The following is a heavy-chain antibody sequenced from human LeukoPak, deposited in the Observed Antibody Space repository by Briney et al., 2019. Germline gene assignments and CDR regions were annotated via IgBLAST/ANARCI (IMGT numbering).Heavy chain of an antibody. Sequence: SETLSLTCTVSGGSISSSSYYWGWIRQPPGKGLEWIGSIYYSGSTYYNPSLKSRVTISVDTSKNQFSLKLSSVTAADTAVYYCARERYYYDSSGYPLTYWGQGTLVTVSS. V-gene: IGHV4-39*07. J-gene: IGHJ4*02. CDR3: ARERYYYDSSGYPLTY. CDR1: GGSISSSSYY. D-gene: IGHD3-22*01. CDR2: IYYSGST.